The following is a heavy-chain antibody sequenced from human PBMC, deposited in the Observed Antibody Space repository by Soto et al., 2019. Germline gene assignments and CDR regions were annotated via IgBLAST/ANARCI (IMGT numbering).Heavy chain of an antibody. CDR2: TYYRSKWYN. V-gene: IGHV6-1*01. Sequence: SQTLSLTCAISGDSVSSNSAAWNWIRQSPSRGLEWLGRTYYRSKWYNNYAVSVKSRITINPDTSKNQFSLQLNSVTPEDTAVNYCARSTQKVNKYAPATHLDYWGQGILVTVSS. CDR1: GDSVSSNSAA. J-gene: IGHJ4*02. CDR3: ARSTQKVNKYAPATHLDY. D-gene: IGHD2-8*01.